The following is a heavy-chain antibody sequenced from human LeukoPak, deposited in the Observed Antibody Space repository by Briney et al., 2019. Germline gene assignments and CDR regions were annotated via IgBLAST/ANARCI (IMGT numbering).Heavy chain of an antibody. D-gene: IGHD3-9*01. CDR3: ARTGPVRDFDWLLLDY. CDR2: ISAYNGNT. V-gene: IGHV1-18*01. Sequence: ASVTVSCKASGYTFTNYGISWVRQAPGQGLEWMGWISAYNGNTNYAQKLQGRVTMTTDTSTSTAYMELRSLRSDDTAVYYCARTGPVRDFDWLLLDYWGQGTLVTVSS. CDR1: GYTFTNYG. J-gene: IGHJ4*02.